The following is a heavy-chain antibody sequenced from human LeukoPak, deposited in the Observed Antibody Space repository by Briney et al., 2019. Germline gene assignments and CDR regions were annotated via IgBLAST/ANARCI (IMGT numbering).Heavy chain of an antibody. CDR2: ITGGGEST. J-gene: IGHJ4*02. Sequence: GRSLRLSCAASGFTFEASAMSWVRQAAGNGLEWVAVITGGGESTYYADSVKCRFTISRDNSKKALFLHVSSLRAEDTAVYFCAKNIRDQLLCGFNYWGQGIVVTVSS. CDR1: GFTFEASA. D-gene: IGHD2-2*01. CDR3: AKNIRDQLLCGFNY. V-gene: IGHV3-23*01.